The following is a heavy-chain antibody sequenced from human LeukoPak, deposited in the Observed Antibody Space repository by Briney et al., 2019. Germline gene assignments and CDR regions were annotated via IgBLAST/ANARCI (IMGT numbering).Heavy chain of an antibody. CDR2: IKEDGTEK. Sequence: GGSLRLSCAGSGFTFSDFWMTWVRQTPGKGLEWVANIKEDGTEKNLVDSVKGRFTISRDNAKNSLYLQMNSLRAEDTAVYYCARFPLQWELRPEYFQHWGQGTLVTVSS. V-gene: IGHV3-7*03. D-gene: IGHD1-26*01. CDR1: GFTFSDFW. J-gene: IGHJ1*01. CDR3: ARFPLQWELRPEYFQH.